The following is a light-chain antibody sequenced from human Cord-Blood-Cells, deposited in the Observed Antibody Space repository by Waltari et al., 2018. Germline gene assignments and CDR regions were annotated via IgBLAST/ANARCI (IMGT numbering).Light chain of an antibody. CDR2: LNSDGSH. J-gene: IGLJ3*02. V-gene: IGLV4-69*01. Sequence: QLVLTQSPSASAPLGASVKLTCTLSSRHSSHAIAWHQQQPEKGPRYLMKLNSDGSHSKGDGIPDRFSGSSSGAERYLTISSLQSEDEADYYCQTWGTGIWVFGGGTKLTVL. CDR1: SRHSSHA. CDR3: QTWGTGIWV.